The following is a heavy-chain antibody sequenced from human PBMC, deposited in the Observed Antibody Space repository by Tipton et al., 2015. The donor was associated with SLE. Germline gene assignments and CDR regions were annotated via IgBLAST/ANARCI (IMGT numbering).Heavy chain of an antibody. CDR2: IFDTGST. CDR3: ARDEYRYDGTGYHLLGHFDY. CDR1: GGSINTYN. D-gene: IGHD3-22*01. V-gene: IGHV4-59*01. J-gene: IGHJ4*02. Sequence: TLSLTCSVSGGSINTYNWSWIRQPPGRGLEWIGCIFDTGSTNYNPSPKSRVTISVDTSKNQVSLKLSSVTAADTAVYYCARDEYRYDGTGYHLLGHFDYWGQGTLVTVSS.